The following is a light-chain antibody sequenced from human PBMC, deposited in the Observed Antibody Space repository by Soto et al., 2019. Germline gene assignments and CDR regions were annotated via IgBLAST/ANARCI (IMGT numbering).Light chain of an antibody. Sequence: DIQMTQSLSILSASVGDRVTITCRASQSISGWLAWYQQKPGKAPKLLIFDASESESGVPSRFSGSGSGTEFTLTINSLQPDDFATYYCQQYETASRTFGLGTKVDIK. CDR2: DAS. J-gene: IGKJ1*01. V-gene: IGKV1-5*01. CDR3: QQYETASRT. CDR1: QSISGW.